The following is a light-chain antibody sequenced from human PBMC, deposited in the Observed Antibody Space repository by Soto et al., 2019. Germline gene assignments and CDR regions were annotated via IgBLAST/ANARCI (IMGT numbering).Light chain of an antibody. CDR2: EGS. CDR1: SSDVGSYNL. J-gene: IGLJ1*01. Sequence: LTQPASVSGSPGQSTTISCTGTSSDVGSYNLVSWYQQHPGKAPKLMIYEGSKRPSGVSNRFSGSKSGNTASLTISGLQAEDEADYYCCSYAGSSSYVFGTGTKVTVL. V-gene: IGLV2-23*01. CDR3: CSYAGSSSYV.